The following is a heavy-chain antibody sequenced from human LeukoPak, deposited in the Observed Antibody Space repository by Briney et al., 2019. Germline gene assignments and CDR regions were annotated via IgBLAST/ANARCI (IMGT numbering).Heavy chain of an antibody. CDR1: GYTFTSYA. J-gene: IGHJ4*02. CDR3: ARDRMAMGMIDY. Sequence: ASVKGSCKASGYTFTSYAMHWGRQAHAQRLEWIGWIKAGDGNTKYSQKFQGRVTITRATSASTAYMELSSLRSEDTAVYYCARDRMAMGMIDYWGQGTLVTASS. CDR2: IKAGDGNT. V-gene: IGHV1-3*01. D-gene: IGHD5-24*01.